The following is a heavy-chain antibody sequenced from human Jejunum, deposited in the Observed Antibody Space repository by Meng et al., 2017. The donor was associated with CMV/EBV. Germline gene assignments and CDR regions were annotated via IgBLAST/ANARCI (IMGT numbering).Heavy chain of an antibody. V-gene: IGHV3-30*02. CDR1: GFAFTSYG. J-gene: IGHJ4*02. Sequence: QVQLVESGXGVVQPGGALRLSCAASGFAFTSYGMHWVRQAPGKGPEWVAFIRFDGSYKYYADSVKGRFTISRDNSKNTLYLQMNSLRAEDTAVYYCAKPVLEGYYFDYWGQGTMVTVSA. CDR2: IRFDGSYK. CDR3: AKPVLEGYYFDY.